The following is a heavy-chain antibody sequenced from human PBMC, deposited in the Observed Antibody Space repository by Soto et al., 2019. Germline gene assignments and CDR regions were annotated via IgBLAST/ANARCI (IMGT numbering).Heavy chain of an antibody. Sequence: SLRLSYAASGFTFDDYAMHWGRQAPGKGLEWVSGISWNSGSIGYADSVKGRFTISRDNAKNSLYLQMNSLRAEDTASYYCAKGSMDTISEYSQQWGKGT. V-gene: IGHV3-9*01. CDR1: GFTFDDYA. D-gene: IGHD5-18*01. CDR2: ISWNSGSI. J-gene: IGHJ1*01. CDR3: AKGSMDTISEYSQQ.